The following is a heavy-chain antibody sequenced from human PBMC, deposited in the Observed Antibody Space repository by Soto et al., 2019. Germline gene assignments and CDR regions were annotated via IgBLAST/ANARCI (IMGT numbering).Heavy chain of an antibody. CDR2: IYYSGST. D-gene: IGHD7-27*01. CDR3: ARDREGMGTYYYYGMDV. CDR1: VGSVSSGSYY. J-gene: IGHJ6*02. Sequence: PSETLSLTCTVSVGSVSSGSYYWSWIRQPPGKGLEWIGYIYYSGSTNYNPSLKSRVTISVDTSKNQFSLKLSSVTAADTAVYYCARDREGMGTYYYYGMDVWGQGTTVTVSS. V-gene: IGHV4-61*01.